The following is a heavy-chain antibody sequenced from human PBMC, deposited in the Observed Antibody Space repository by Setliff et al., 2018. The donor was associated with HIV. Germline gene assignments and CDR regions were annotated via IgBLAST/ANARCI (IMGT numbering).Heavy chain of an antibody. V-gene: IGHV3-9*03. CDR3: AKGRYSSSWYYFDY. CDR1: GFTFSIYN. CDR2: ITWNSGSI. Sequence: PGGSLRLSCAASGFTFSIYNMNWVRQAPGKGLEWVSGITWNSGSIAYADSVKGRFTISRDNAKNSLYLQMNSLRAEDMALYYCAKGRYSSSWYYFDYWGQGTLVTVSS. J-gene: IGHJ4*02. D-gene: IGHD6-13*01.